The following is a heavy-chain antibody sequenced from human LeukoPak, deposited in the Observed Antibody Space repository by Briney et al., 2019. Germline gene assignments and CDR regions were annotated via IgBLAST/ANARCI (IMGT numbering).Heavy chain of an antibody. V-gene: IGHV3-43D*03. CDR2: ISWDGGYT. J-gene: IGHJ6*03. CDR1: GFTFDDYA. Sequence: GGSLRLSCAASGFTFDDYAMHWVRQAPGKGLEWVSLISWDGGYTYYADSVKGRFTISRDNSKNSLYLQMNSLRVEDTALYYCAKDIKAVAGTSSHMDVWGKGNTVTVSS. D-gene: IGHD6-19*01. CDR3: AKDIKAVAGTSSHMDV.